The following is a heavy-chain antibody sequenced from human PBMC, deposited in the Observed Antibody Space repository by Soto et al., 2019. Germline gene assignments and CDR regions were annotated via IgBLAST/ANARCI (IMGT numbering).Heavy chain of an antibody. D-gene: IGHD2-15*01. V-gene: IGHV4-4*02. Sequence: ETLSLTCAVSGGSISGSSWWSWIRQSPGKGLEWIGEIYHSGSTNYNPSLKSRVTISVDKSKNQFSLKLSSMTAADTAVYYCARRVAGGPDEGWFDPWGQGTLVTVSS. CDR1: GGSISGSSW. CDR3: ARRVAGGPDEGWFDP. CDR2: IYHSGST. J-gene: IGHJ5*02.